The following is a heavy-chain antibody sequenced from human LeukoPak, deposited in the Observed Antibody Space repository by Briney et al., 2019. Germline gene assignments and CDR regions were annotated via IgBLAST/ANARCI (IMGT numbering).Heavy chain of an antibody. Sequence: PGGSLRLSCAASGFTFSSYGMSWVRQSPGKGLEWVSAISGSDGATYYADSVKGRFTISRDNSKNTLYLQMNSLGADDTAIYYCAKDSPIATVWGQGTLVTVSS. V-gene: IGHV3-23*01. J-gene: IGHJ1*01. D-gene: IGHD6-13*01. CDR1: GFTFSSYG. CDR3: AKDSPIATV. CDR2: ISGSDGAT.